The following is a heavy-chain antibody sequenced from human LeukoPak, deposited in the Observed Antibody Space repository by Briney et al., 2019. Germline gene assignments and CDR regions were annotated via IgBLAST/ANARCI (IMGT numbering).Heavy chain of an antibody. J-gene: IGHJ4*02. CDR1: GFTFSSYS. V-gene: IGHV3-21*01. D-gene: IGHD5-12*01. CDR2: ISSSSSYI. CDR3: ARDGVGGYSGYDYRGDY. Sequence: GGSLRLSCAASGFTFSSYSMNWVRQAPGKGLEWVSSISSSSSYIYYADSVKGRFTISRDNAKNSLYLQMNSLRAEDTAVYYCARDGVGGYSGYDYRGDYWGQGTLVTVSS.